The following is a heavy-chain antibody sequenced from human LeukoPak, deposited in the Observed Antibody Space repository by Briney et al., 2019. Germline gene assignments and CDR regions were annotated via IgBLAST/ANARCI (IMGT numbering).Heavy chain of an antibody. Sequence: SETLSLTCGVSGYSISSGYYWGWIRQPPGKGLEWIGSIYHSGSTYYNPSLKSRVTTSVDTSKNQFSLKLSSVTAADTAVYYCARFSDGYSLGGYYFDYWGQGTLVTVSS. CDR1: GYSISSGYY. J-gene: IGHJ4*02. D-gene: IGHD5-24*01. CDR2: IYHSGST. CDR3: ARFSDGYSLGGYYFDY. V-gene: IGHV4-38-2*01.